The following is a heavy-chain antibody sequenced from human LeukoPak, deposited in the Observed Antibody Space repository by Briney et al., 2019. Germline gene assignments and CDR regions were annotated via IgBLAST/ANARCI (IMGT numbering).Heavy chain of an antibody. Sequence: SETLSLTCAVYGGSFSGYYWSWIRQPPGKGLEWIGEINHSGSTNYNPSLKSRVTIPVDTSKNQFSLKLSSVTAADTAVYYCARDRGEVLWFGESPFYYYYMDVWGKGTTVTVSS. D-gene: IGHD3-10*01. CDR3: ARDRGEVLWFGESPFYYYYMDV. CDR2: INHSGST. J-gene: IGHJ6*03. CDR1: GGSFSGYY. V-gene: IGHV4-34*01.